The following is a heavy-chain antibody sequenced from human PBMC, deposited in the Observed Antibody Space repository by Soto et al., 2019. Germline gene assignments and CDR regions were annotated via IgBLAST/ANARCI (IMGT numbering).Heavy chain of an antibody. CDR1: GCSISSGDYY. D-gene: IGHD3-3*01. J-gene: IGHJ1*01. CDR2: IYYSGST. V-gene: IGHV4-30-4*01. CDR3: ARRFEYFHH. Sequence: PSETLSLTCTFSGCSISSGDYYWSWIRQPPGKGLEWIGYIYYSGSTYYNPSLKSRVTISVDTSKNQFSLKLSSVTAADTAVYYCARRFEYFHHWGQGTLVTVSS.